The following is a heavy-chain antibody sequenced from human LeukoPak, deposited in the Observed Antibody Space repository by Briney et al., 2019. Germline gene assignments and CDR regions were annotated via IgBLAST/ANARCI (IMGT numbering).Heavy chain of an antibody. CDR3: ARSWGWAFDI. CDR2: ISGSSGNT. D-gene: IGHD7-27*01. Sequence: GGSLILSCAASGFTFSDYYMSWIRQAPGKGLEWVSYISGSSGNTNHADSVKGRFTISRDNARNSLNLQMNSLRAEDTAVYYCARSWGWAFDIWGQGTMVTVSS. CDR1: GFTFSDYY. V-gene: IGHV3-11*03. J-gene: IGHJ3*02.